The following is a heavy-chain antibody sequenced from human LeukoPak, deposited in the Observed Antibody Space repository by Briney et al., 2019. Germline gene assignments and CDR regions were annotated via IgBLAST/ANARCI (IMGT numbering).Heavy chain of an antibody. V-gene: IGHV3-21*01. CDR2: ISCSSSYI. D-gene: IGHD6-13*01. CDR1: GFTFSSHS. Sequence: PGGSLRLSCAASGFTFSSHSMNWVRQAPGKGLEWVSSISCSSSYIYYADSVKGRFTISRDNAKNSLYLQMNSLRAEDTAVYYCARIAAALPYYFDYWGQGTLVTVSS. J-gene: IGHJ4*02. CDR3: ARIAAALPYYFDY.